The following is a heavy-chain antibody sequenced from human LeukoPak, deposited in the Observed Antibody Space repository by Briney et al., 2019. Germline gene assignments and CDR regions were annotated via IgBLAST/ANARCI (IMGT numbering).Heavy chain of an antibody. CDR1: GFTFSNYE. CDR2: ISSSGSTI. CDR3: ATQHYSSGWYYFDS. V-gene: IGHV3-48*03. Sequence: GGSLRLSCAASGFTFSNYEMNWVRQAPGKGLEWVSYISSSGSTIYYADSVKGRFTISRDNAMNSLYLQMTSVRAEDAAVYYCATQHYSSGWYYFDSWGQGTLVTVSS. J-gene: IGHJ4*02. D-gene: IGHD6-19*01.